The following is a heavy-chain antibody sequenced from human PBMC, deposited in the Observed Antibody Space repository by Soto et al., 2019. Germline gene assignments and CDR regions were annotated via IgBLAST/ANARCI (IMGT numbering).Heavy chain of an antibody. J-gene: IGHJ4*02. CDR1: GFTFSSYG. CDR2: ISYDGSNK. V-gene: IGHV3-30*18. Sequence: PGGSLRLSCAASGFTFSSYGMHWVRQAPGKGLEWVAVISYDGSNKYYADSVKGRFTISRDNSKNTLYLQMNSLRAEDTAVYYCAKDYNLFRKYLDYWGQGTLVTVSS. D-gene: IGHD1-1*01. CDR3: AKDYNLFRKYLDY.